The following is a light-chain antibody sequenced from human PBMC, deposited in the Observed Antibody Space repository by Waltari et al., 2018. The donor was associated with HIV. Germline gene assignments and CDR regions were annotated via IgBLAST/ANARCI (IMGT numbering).Light chain of an antibody. Sequence: QSVLTQPPSLSAAPGHKINISCSGGGSNIGSRTVHWYQQLPSRAPKLIIDHDHRRPSGVSDPFTASKSGTSASLFISKLQAADEATYYCAAGDDSLSGFVFGGGT. CDR1: GSNIGSRT. CDR3: AAGDDSLSGFV. J-gene: IGLJ3*02. CDR2: HDH. V-gene: IGLV1-44*01.